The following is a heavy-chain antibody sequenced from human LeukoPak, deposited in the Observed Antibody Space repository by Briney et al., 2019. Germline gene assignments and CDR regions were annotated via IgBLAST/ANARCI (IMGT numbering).Heavy chain of an antibody. CDR3: ARDRAGYNPETDY. Sequence: QPGGSLRLSCAASGFTFSSYWMSWVRQAPGKGLEWVANIKQDGSEKYYVDSVKGRFTISRDNAKNSLYLQMNSLRAEDTAVYYCARDRAGYNPETDYWGQGTLVTVSS. J-gene: IGHJ4*02. V-gene: IGHV3-7*01. D-gene: IGHD5-24*01. CDR2: IKQDGSEK. CDR1: GFTFSSYW.